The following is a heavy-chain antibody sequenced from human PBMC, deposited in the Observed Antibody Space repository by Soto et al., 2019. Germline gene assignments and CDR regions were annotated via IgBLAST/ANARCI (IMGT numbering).Heavy chain of an antibody. J-gene: IGHJ6*02. CDR1: GGTFSSYA. V-gene: IGHV1-69*10. CDR2: IIPILGIA. Sequence: ASVKVSCKASGGTFSSYAISWVRQAPGQGLEWMGGIIPILGIANYAQKFQGRVTITADKSTSTAYMELSSLRSEDTAVYYCARDRIAAAGTYYYGMDVWGQGTTVTVSS. D-gene: IGHD6-13*01. CDR3: ARDRIAAAGTYYYGMDV.